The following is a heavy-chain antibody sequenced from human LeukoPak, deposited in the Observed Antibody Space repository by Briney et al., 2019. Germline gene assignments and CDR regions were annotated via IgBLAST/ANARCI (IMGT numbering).Heavy chain of an antibody. CDR3: ARQSPSSDDAFDI. J-gene: IGHJ3*02. V-gene: IGHV4-59*08. Sequence: SETLSLTSTVSGGSISTYYWSWIRQPPGKGLEWIGYIHYIYYSGSTSYNPSLKSRVTISVDTSKNQFSLKLSSVTAADTAVYYCARQSPSSDDAFDIWGQGTMVTVSS. CDR1: GGSISTYY. CDR2: IHYIYYSGST.